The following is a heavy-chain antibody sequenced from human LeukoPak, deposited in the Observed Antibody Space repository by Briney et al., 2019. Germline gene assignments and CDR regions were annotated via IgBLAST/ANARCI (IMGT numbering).Heavy chain of an antibody. V-gene: IGHV1-24*01. Sequence: ASVEVSCKVSGYTLTELSMHWVRQAPGKGLEWMGGFDPEDGETIYAQKFQGRVTMTEDTSTDTAYMELSSLRSEDTAVYYWATVNARSGDYWGQGTLVTVSS. D-gene: IGHD2-8*01. CDR3: ATVNARSGDY. CDR1: GYTLTELS. J-gene: IGHJ4*02. CDR2: FDPEDGET.